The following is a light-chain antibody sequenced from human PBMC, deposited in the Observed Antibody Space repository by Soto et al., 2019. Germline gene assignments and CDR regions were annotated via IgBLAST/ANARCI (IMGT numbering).Light chain of an antibody. CDR2: KTS. V-gene: IGKV1-5*03. Sequence: DIQLTQSPSTLSASVGDRVTITCRASQSISSWLAWYQQKPGKAPKFLIYKTSNLESGVPSRFSGSGSGTEFTLTISSLQPDXXAXXXXXXXXNYCWTFGQGTKVEIK. CDR1: QSISSW. J-gene: IGKJ1*01. CDR3: XXXXNYCWT.